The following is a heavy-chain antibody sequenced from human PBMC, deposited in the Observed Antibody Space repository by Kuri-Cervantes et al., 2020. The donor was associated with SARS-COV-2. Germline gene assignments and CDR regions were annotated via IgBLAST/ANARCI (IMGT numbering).Heavy chain of an antibody. Sequence: ASVKVSCKASGGTFSSYAINWVRQATGQGLEWMGWMNPNSGNTGYAQKFQGRVTMTRNTSISTAYMELSSLRSEDTAVYYCARVGSGSYPDYWGQGTLVTVSS. CDR3: ARVGSGSYPDY. V-gene: IGHV1-8*02. D-gene: IGHD1-26*01. CDR1: GGTFSSYA. J-gene: IGHJ4*02. CDR2: MNPNSGNT.